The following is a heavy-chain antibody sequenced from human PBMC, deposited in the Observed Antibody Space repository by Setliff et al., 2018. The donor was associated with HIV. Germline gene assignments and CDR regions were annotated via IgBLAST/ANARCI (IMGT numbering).Heavy chain of an antibody. CDR2: IYHRGNT. D-gene: IGHD3-3*01. J-gene: IGHJ6*03. V-gene: IGHV4-34*09. Sequence: PSETLSLTCAVYGGSFSGYYWSWIRQYPGKGLEWIGFIYHRGNTHYNSSLKSRLTISVDTSKNQFSLKLNSVTAADTAVYYCARGEKRFLEWLPLDYYYYYYMDVWGKGITVTVSS. CDR3: ARGEKRFLEWLPLDYYYYYYMDV. CDR1: GGSFSGYY.